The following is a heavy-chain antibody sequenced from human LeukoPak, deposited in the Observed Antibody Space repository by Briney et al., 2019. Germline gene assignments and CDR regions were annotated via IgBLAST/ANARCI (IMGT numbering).Heavy chain of an antibody. CDR1: GGSISSYY. CDR3: ARVQCYDSSGYYGRTYYFDY. Sequence: SETLSLTCTVSGGSISSYYWSWIRQPPGKGLEWIGYIYYSGSTNYNPSLKSRVTISVDTSKNQFSLKLSSVTAADTAVYYCARVQCYDSSGYYGRTYYFDYWGQGTLVTVSS. V-gene: IGHV4-59*01. D-gene: IGHD3-22*01. CDR2: IYYSGST. J-gene: IGHJ4*02.